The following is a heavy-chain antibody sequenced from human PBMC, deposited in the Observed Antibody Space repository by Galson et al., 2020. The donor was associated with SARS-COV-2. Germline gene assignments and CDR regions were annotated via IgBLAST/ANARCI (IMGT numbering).Heavy chain of an antibody. CDR3: ARVRAARLVYYYYMDV. Sequence: NSGGSLRISCAASGFTFSSYSMNWVRQAPGKGLEWVSSISSSSSYIYYADSVKGRFTISRDNAKNSLYLQMNSLRAEDTAVYYCARVRAARLVYYYYMDVWGKGPRSPSP. D-gene: IGHD6-6*01. J-gene: IGHJ6*03. CDR1: GFTFSSYS. V-gene: IGHV3-21*01. CDR2: ISSSSSYI.